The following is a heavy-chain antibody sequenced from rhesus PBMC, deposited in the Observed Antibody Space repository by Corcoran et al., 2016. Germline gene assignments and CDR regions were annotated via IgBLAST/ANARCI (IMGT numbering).Heavy chain of an antibody. V-gene: IGHV2S2*01. J-gene: IGHJ4*01. D-gene: IGHD6-25*01. CDR3: ARSRKGAAAPHY. CDR1: GFSLSTSGMR. CDR2: IDWDDEK. Sequence: QVTLKESGPALVKPTQTLTLTCTFSGFSLSTSGMRVSWIRRPPGKALEWLARIDWDDEKYYSTSLKSRLTISKDTSKNQVVLTMTNMDPVDTATYYCARSRKGAAAPHYWGQGVLVTVSS.